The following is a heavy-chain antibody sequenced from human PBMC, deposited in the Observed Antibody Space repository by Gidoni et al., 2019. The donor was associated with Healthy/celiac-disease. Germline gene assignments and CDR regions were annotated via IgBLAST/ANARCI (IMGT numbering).Heavy chain of an antibody. CDR1: GGTFSSYA. J-gene: IGHJ3*02. CDR2: IIPILGTA. D-gene: IGHD1-26*01. Sequence: QVQLVQSWAEVKKPGPSVKVSCKASGGTFSSYAISWVLQAPGQGLEWMGGIIPILGTANYAQKYQGRVTITADESTSTAYMELSSLRSEDTAVYYCASHMGAADAFDIWGQGTMVTVSS. CDR3: ASHMGAADAFDI. V-gene: IGHV1-69*01.